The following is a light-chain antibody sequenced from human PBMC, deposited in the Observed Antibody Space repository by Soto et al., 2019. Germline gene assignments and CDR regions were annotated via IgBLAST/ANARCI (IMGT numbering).Light chain of an antibody. V-gene: IGKV1-5*03. J-gene: IGKJ1*01. CDR3: QQYNSWGT. Sequence: DIQMTQSPSTLSASVGDRVTITCRASQSISSWLAWYQQIPGKAPKLLIYKASSLESGVPSRFSGSGSGTEFTLTISSLQPDDFATYYCQQYNSWGTFGQGTKVEIK. CDR2: KAS. CDR1: QSISSW.